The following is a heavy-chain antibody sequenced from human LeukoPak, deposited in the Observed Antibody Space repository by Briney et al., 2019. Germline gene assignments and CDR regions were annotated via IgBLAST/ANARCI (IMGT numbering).Heavy chain of an antibody. CDR1: GFTFSSYA. D-gene: IGHD2-15*01. CDR3: ARDLCSGGSCYSEGFDY. CDR2: ISGSGGST. Sequence: GGTLRLSCAASGFTFSSYAMSWVRQAPGKGLEWVSAISGSGGSTYYADSVKGRFTISRDNAKNSLYLQMNSLRDEDTAVYYCARDLCSGGSCYSEGFDYWGQGTLVTVSS. V-gene: IGHV3-23*01. J-gene: IGHJ4*02.